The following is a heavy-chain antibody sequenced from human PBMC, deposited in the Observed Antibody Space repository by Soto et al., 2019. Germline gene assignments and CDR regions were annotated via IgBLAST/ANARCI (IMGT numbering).Heavy chain of an antibody. Sequence: PSETLSLTCAVYGGSFSGYYWSWIRQPPGKGLEWIGEINHSGSTNYNPSLKSRVTISVDTSKNQFSLKLSSVTAADTAVYYCAREKGSSWYGNFDYWGQGTLVTVSS. V-gene: IGHV4-34*01. CDR1: GGSFSGYY. CDR2: INHSGST. D-gene: IGHD6-13*01. J-gene: IGHJ4*02. CDR3: AREKGSSWYGNFDY.